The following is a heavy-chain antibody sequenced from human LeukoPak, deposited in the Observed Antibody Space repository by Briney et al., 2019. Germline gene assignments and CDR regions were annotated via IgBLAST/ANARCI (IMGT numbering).Heavy chain of an antibody. Sequence: GGSLRLSCAASGFTFSDYYMSWIRQAPGKGLEWVSYISSSGSTIYYADSVKGRFTISRDNAKNSLYLQMNSLRAEDTALYYCAKDFYRLGEFDAFDLWGQGTMVIVSS. V-gene: IGHV3-11*01. CDR2: ISSSGSTI. J-gene: IGHJ3*01. CDR3: AKDFYRLGEFDAFDL. CDR1: GFTFSDYY. D-gene: IGHD3-16*01.